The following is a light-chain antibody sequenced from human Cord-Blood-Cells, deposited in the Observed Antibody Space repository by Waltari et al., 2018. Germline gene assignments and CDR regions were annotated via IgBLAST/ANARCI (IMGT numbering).Light chain of an antibody. V-gene: IGLV2-11*01. CDR3: CSYAGSYTVV. CDR2: DAS. J-gene: IGLJ2*01. Sequence: QSHLTQPRSLSGSPGQSVTISCTGTSSDVGGYNYVSWYPQHPGKAPKLMIYDASKRSSGFPDRCSGSKSGNTAALTISGLQAEDEADYYCCSYAGSYTVVFGGGTKLTGL. CDR1: SSDVGGYNY.